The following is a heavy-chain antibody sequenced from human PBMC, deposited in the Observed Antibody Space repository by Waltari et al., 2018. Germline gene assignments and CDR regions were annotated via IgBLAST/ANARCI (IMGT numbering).Heavy chain of an antibody. V-gene: IGHV4-4*07. Sequence: QVQLQESGPGLVKPSETLSLTCTVSGGSISSSYWSWIRQPAGQGLEWIGRIYTSGSTNYNPSLKSRVTMSVDTSKNQFSLKLSSVTAADTAVYYCAREGYYYDSSGYYSPIDYWGQGTLVTVSS. CDR2: IYTSGST. CDR1: GGSISSSY. CDR3: AREGYYYDSSGYYSPIDY. J-gene: IGHJ4*02. D-gene: IGHD3-22*01.